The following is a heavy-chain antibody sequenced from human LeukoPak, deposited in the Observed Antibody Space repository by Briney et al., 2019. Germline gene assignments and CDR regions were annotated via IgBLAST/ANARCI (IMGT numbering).Heavy chain of an antibody. J-gene: IGHJ4*02. V-gene: IGHV3-48*01. CDR1: GFTFNNYA. CDR2: ISSSSSTI. Sequence: GGSLRLSCAASGFTFNNYAMSWVRQAPGKGLEWVSYISSSSSTIYYADSVKGRFTISRDNAKNSLYLQMNSLRAEDTAVYYCARDQWDQPLPEAGDYWGQGTLVTVSS. D-gene: IGHD2-2*01. CDR3: ARDQWDQPLPEAGDY.